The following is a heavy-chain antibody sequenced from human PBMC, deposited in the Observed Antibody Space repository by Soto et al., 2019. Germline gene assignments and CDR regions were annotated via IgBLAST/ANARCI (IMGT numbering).Heavy chain of an antibody. J-gene: IGHJ6*02. D-gene: IGHD2-21*02. CDR3: ARADRTLVTSYSLDV. V-gene: IGHV4-34*01. CDR1: GGSFSGYY. CDR2: INHSGTV. Sequence: SETLSLTCAVYGGSFSGYYWTLIRQPPGKGLEWIGEINHSGTVNFNPSLKSRLTISLDTSKKHFSLKLSSATDADTAAYYCARADRTLVTSYSLDVWGQGTTVTV.